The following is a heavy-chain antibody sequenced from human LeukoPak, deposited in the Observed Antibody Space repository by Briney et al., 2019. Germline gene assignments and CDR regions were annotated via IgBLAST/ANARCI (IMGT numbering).Heavy chain of an antibody. V-gene: IGHV1-18*01. Sequence: GASVKVSCKASGYTFTSYGISWVRQAPGQGLEWMGWISAYNGNTNYAPKLQGRVTMTTDTSTSTAYMELRSLRSEDTAVYYCARSGYDSSGYYYLFDYWGQGTLVTVSS. D-gene: IGHD3-22*01. CDR1: GYTFTSYG. CDR3: ARSGYDSSGYYYLFDY. CDR2: ISAYNGNT. J-gene: IGHJ4*02.